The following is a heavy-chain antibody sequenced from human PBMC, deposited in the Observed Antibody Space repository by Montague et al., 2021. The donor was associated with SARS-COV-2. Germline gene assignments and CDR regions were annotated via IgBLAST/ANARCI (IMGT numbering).Heavy chain of an antibody. D-gene: IGHD3-3*01. J-gene: IGHJ4*02. CDR1: GGSISSYY. CDR2: IYYSGST. V-gene: IGHV4-59*01. Sequence: SETLSLTCTVSGGSISSYYWSWIRQPPGTGLEWIGNIYYSGSTNYNPSLKSRVTISLDTSKNQFSLKLSSVTAADTAVYYCASQVPDFWSGIDYWGQGTLVTVSS. CDR3: ASQVPDFWSGIDY.